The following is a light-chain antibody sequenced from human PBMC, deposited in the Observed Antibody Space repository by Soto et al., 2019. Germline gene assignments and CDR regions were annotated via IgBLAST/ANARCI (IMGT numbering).Light chain of an antibody. Sequence: EIVMTQSPATLSVSPGERATLSCRASQSVSSNLAWYQQKPGQAPRLLIYGASTRATGIPARFSGSGSGTEFTLTISSLQSEDVAVYYCQQYNNWPPWTFGQGTMV. V-gene: IGKV3-15*01. CDR1: QSVSSN. CDR3: QQYNNWPPWT. J-gene: IGKJ1*01. CDR2: GAS.